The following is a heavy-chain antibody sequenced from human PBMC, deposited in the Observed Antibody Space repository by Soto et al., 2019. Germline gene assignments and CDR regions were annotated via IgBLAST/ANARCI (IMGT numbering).Heavy chain of an antibody. V-gene: IGHV3-23*01. CDR3: AKAPNYGDSLENDY. Sequence: EVQLLESGGGLVQPGGSLRLSCAASGFTFSSYAMSWVRQAPGKGLEWVSAISGSGGSTYYADSVKGRFTISRDNSKNTLDLQMNSLRAEDTAVYYCAKAPNYGDSLENDYWGQGTLVTVSS. CDR2: ISGSGGST. CDR1: GFTFSSYA. D-gene: IGHD4-17*01. J-gene: IGHJ4*02.